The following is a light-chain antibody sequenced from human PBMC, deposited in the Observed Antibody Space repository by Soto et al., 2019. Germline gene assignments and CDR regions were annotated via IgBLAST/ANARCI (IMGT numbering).Light chain of an antibody. CDR1: QSVSSIY. CDR3: QQYGSSPIT. Sequence: EIVLTQSPCTLSLSPVERATLSCSASQSVSSIYLAWYQQKPGQAPSLLIYATSSRATGIPDRFSGSGSGTDFSLTISRLEPEDFAVYYCQQYGSSPITFGQGTRLEIK. V-gene: IGKV3-20*01. J-gene: IGKJ5*01. CDR2: ATS.